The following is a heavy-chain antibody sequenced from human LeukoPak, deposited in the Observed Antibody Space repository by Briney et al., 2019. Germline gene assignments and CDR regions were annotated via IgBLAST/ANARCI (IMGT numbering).Heavy chain of an antibody. D-gene: IGHD1-26*01. CDR2: IYHSGST. CDR3: AREGGSPGFDY. J-gene: IGHJ4*02. V-gene: IGHV4-38-2*02. Sequence: SETLSLTCTVSGYSISSGYYWGWIRQPPGKGLEWIGSIYHSGSTYCNPSLKSRVTISVDTSKNQFSLKLSSVTAADTAVYYCAREGGSPGFDYWGQGTLVTVSS. CDR1: GYSISSGYY.